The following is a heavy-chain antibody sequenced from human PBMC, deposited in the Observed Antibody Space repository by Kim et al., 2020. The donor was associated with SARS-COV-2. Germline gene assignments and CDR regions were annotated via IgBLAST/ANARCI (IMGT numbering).Heavy chain of an antibody. Sequence: ASVKVSCKASGYTFTSYGISWVRQAPGQGLEWMGWISAYNGNTNYAQKLQGRVTMTTDTSTSTAYMELRSLRSDDTAVYYCARRFIAAAKPTYYYYYGMDVWGQGTTVTVSS. J-gene: IGHJ6*02. CDR3: ARRFIAAAKPTYYYYYGMDV. V-gene: IGHV1-18*01. D-gene: IGHD6-13*01. CDR1: GYTFTSYG. CDR2: ISAYNGNT.